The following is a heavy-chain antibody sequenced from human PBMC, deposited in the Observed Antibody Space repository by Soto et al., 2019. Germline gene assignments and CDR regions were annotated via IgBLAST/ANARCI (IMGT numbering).Heavy chain of an antibody. Sequence: QVQLVQSGAELKKPGASVKVSCKASGYIFTSHAIHWARQAPGQRLEWMGWINAGNGNTEYSQKFQDRITFTRDTSASTAYMELNSLRSEDTAVYYCTSIDYGDYWGQGTLVTVSS. J-gene: IGHJ4*02. CDR1: GYIFTSHA. CDR2: INAGNGNT. CDR3: TSIDYGDY. V-gene: IGHV1-3*01. D-gene: IGHD1-26*01.